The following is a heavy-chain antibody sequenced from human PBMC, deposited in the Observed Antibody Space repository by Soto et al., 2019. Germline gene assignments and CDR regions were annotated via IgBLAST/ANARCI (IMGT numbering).Heavy chain of an antibody. Sequence: EVQLVESGGGLVQPGGSLRLSCAASGFTFSNYWMYWVRQAPGKGLVWVSRVNNDGTDTTHADSVKGRFIISRDNAENTLYLQMSSLRAEDTAVYYCARGGLQHALAVWGEGSTVTVSS. CDR1: GFTFSNYW. V-gene: IGHV3-74*03. CDR3: ARGGLQHALAV. CDR2: VNNDGTDT. D-gene: IGHD6-13*01. J-gene: IGHJ6*04.